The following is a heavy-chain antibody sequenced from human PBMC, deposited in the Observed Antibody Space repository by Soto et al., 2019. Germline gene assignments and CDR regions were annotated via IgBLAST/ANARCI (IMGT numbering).Heavy chain of an antibody. Sequence: ASVKVSCKASGGTFSSYAISWVRQAPGQGLEWMGGIIPIFGTTNYAQKFQGRVTITTDESTSTVYMELSSLRSEDTAVYYCARGSLSIVVVTATHDAFDIWGQGTMVTV. J-gene: IGHJ3*02. D-gene: IGHD2-21*02. CDR2: IIPIFGTT. V-gene: IGHV1-69*05. CDR1: GGTFSSYA. CDR3: ARGSLSIVVVTATHDAFDI.